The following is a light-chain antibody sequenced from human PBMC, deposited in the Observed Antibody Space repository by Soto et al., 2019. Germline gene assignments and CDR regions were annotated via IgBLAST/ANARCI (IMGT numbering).Light chain of an antibody. CDR1: QSVSSNY. CDR2: GAS. V-gene: IGKV3-20*01. CDR3: QQYGSSALT. Sequence: EIVMTQSPGTLSLSPGETATLSCRASQSVSSNYVAWFHQKPGQAPRLLICGASSRATGVPDRFSASGSGTDFTLTISRLEPEDFAVYYCQQYGSSALTFGGGTKV. J-gene: IGKJ4*01.